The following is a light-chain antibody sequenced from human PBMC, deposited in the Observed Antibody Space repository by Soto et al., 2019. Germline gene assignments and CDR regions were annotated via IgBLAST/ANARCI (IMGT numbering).Light chain of an antibody. Sequence: QVNQFPSFVFATVGGRSTITCRADSGIWRWFAWYQQKPGKAPKLLIYAASSLQSGVPSRFSGSGSGTDFTLTISSLQPEDFATYYCQQANSFPFTFGPGTKVDIK. V-gene: IGKV1-12*01. CDR3: QQANSFPFT. J-gene: IGKJ3*01. CDR2: AAS. CDR1: SGIWRW.